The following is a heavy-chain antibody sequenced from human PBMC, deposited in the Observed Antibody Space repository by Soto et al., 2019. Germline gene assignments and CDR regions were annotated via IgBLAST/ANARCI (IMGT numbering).Heavy chain of an antibody. CDR3: ASFPVNPGRDSSVIFDS. V-gene: IGHV4-30-2*01. J-gene: IGHJ4*02. CDR1: GGSISSGGYS. CDR2: IYHSVST. D-gene: IGHD3-22*01. Sequence: PSETLSLTCAVSGGSISSGGYSWSWIRQPPGKGLEWIAYIYHSVSTYYNPSLKSRVTMSVDTSKNQFSLGLSSVTAADTAVYYCASFPVNPGRDSSVIFDSWGQGTLVTVSS.